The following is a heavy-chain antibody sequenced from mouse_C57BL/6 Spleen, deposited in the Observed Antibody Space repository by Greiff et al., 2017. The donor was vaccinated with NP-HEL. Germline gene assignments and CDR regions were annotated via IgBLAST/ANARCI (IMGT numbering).Heavy chain of an antibody. D-gene: IGHD2-4*01. CDR3: ARGYDYPY. CDR1: GYTFTDYN. CDR2: INPNNGGT. Sequence: EVQLQQSGPELVKPGASVKMSCKASGYTFTDYNMHWVKQSHGKCLARIGYINPNNGGTSYHQKLKVKAKLTVIKSSSTAYMDLRSLTSEDAAVYYCARGYDYPYWDQGTLVTVSA. J-gene: IGHJ3*01. V-gene: IGHV1-22*01.